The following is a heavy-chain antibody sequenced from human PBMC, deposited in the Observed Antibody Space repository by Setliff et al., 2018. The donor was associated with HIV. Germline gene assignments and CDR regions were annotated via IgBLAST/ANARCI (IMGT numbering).Heavy chain of an antibody. J-gene: IGHJ5*02. CDR3: ARAGVYSYYDFYP. CDR1: GGSISSGGYY. Sequence: SETLSLTCTVSGGSISSGGYYWSWIRQLPGKGLEWIGYIYYSGSTYYNPSLKSRVTISVDTSKNQFSLKLNSVTAADTAVYYCARAGVYSYYDFYPWGQGALVTVS. D-gene: IGHD4-4*01. V-gene: IGHV4-31*03. CDR2: IYYSGST.